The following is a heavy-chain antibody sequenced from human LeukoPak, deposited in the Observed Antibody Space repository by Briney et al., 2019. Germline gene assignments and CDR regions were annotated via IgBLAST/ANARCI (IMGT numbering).Heavy chain of an antibody. CDR3: ARRERQSGNYYYFDY. Sequence: GGSLRLSCAASGFIFSSYSMSWVRQAPGKGLEWVSVITGSGGNTYYADSVKGRFTISRDNAKNSLFLQMSSLRDEDTAVYYCARRERQSGNYYYFDYWGQGTLVTVSS. V-gene: IGHV3-23*01. CDR1: GFIFSSYS. J-gene: IGHJ4*02. CDR2: ITGSGGNT. D-gene: IGHD1-26*01.